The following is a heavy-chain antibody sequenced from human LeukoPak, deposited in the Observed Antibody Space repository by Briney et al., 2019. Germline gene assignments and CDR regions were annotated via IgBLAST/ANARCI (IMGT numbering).Heavy chain of an antibody. CDR2: ISGSGGST. CDR3: ASDYGDSYYYYGMDV. D-gene: IGHD4-17*01. V-gene: IGHV3-23*01. Sequence: RPGGSLRLSCAASGFTFSSYAMSWVSQAPGKGLEWVSAISGSGGSTYYADSVKGRFTISRDNSKNTLYLQMNSLRAEDTAVYYCASDYGDSYYYYGMDVWGQGTTVTVSS. J-gene: IGHJ6*02. CDR1: GFTFSSYA.